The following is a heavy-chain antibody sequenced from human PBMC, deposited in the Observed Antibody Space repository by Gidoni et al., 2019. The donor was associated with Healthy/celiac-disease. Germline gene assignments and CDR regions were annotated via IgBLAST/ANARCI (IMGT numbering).Heavy chain of an antibody. CDR2: IRSKANSYAT. V-gene: IGHV3-73*02. CDR3: TRHSYSTAPGY. D-gene: IGHD4-4*01. CDR1: GFTFSGSA. J-gene: IGHJ4*02. Sequence: VQLVESGGGLVQPGGSLKLSCAASGFTFSGSAMHWGRQASGKGLEWVGRIRSKANSYATAYAASVKGRFTISRDDSKNTAYLQMNSLKTEDTAVYYCTRHSYSTAPGYWGQGTLVTVSS.